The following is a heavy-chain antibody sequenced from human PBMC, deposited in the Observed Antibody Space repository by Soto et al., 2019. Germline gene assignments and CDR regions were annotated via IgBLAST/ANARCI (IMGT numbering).Heavy chain of an antibody. CDR3: ARAGDYGRGFYHGLDV. J-gene: IGHJ6*02. Sequence: EVQLVESGGDLVQPGGFLRLSCAASGFTFSSYSMNWVRQAPGKGLEWVSYISSGSYSIYYSDSVEGRFTISRDNAKKSLYLQMNSLRAEDTAVYYCARAGDYGRGFYHGLDVWGQGTTVTVSS. V-gene: IGHV3-48*01. D-gene: IGHD4-17*01. CDR2: ISSGSYSI. CDR1: GFTFSSYS.